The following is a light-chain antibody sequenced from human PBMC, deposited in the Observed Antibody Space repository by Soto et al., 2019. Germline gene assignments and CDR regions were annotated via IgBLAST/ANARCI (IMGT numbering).Light chain of an antibody. CDR1: SSDVGRYNY. CDR3: SSFTSSSTYV. Sequence: QSVLTQPASVSGSPGQSITISCTGTSSDVGRYNYVSWYQQHPGKAPKLTIYDVSNRPSGVSSRFSGSKSGNTASLTISGLQAEDEADYYCSSFTSSSTYVFGTGTQLTVL. V-gene: IGLV2-14*01. CDR2: DVS. J-gene: IGLJ1*01.